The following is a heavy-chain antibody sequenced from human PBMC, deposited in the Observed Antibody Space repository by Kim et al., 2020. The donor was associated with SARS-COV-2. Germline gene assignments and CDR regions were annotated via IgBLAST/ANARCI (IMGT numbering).Heavy chain of an antibody. J-gene: IGHJ6*02. CDR3: ARGRVYFDWLLFSRAGDYYGMDV. CDR2: IGTAGDT. Sequence: GGSLRLSCAASGFTFSSYDMHWVRQATGKGLEWVSAIGTAGDTYYPGSVKGRFTISRENAKNSLYLQMNSLRAGDTAVYYCARGRVYFDWLLFSRAGDYYGMDVWGQGATVTVSS. V-gene: IGHV3-13*01. D-gene: IGHD3-9*01. CDR1: GFTFSSYD.